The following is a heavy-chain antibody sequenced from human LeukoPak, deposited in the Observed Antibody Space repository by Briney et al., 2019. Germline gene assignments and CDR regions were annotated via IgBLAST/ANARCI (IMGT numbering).Heavy chain of an antibody. J-gene: IGHJ4*02. CDR1: GYSFTDYW. V-gene: IGHV5-51*01. CDR3: ARRGHGSSWYFFDY. D-gene: IGHD6-13*01. Sequence: GESLKISCKAPGYSFTDYWIGWVRQMPGKGLEWMGIFYAGGSESRYSPSFQGQVAISVDKSISTAYLQWSSLKASDTAMYYCARRGHGSSWYFFDYWGQGTLVTVSS. CDR2: FYAGGSES.